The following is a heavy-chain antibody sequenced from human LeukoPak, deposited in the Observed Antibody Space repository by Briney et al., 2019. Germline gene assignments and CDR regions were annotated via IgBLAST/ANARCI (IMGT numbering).Heavy chain of an antibody. CDR3: AELGITMIGGV. CDR2: ISWDGGST. Sequence: GGSPRLSCAASGFTFSGYTMHWVRQAPGKGLEWVSLISWDGGSTYYADSVKGRFTISRDNAKNSLYLQMNSLRAEDTAVYYCAELGITMIGGVWGKGTTVTISS. V-gene: IGHV3-43*01. J-gene: IGHJ6*04. D-gene: IGHD3-10*02. CDR1: GFTFSGYT.